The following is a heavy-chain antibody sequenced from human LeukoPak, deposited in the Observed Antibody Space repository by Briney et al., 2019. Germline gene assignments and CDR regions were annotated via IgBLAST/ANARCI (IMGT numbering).Heavy chain of an antibody. CDR1: GFTFSSYW. CDR3: ARAMTYDSTGYYFDY. D-gene: IGHD3-22*01. CDR2: INSDGSSI. V-gene: IGHV3-74*01. J-gene: IGHJ4*02. Sequence: GGSLRLSCAASGFTFSSYWMHWVRHAPGKGLVWVSRINSDGSSISYADSVKGRFTISRDNAKNTLYLQMNNLRAEDTAVYYCARAMTYDSTGYYFDYWGQGTLVTVSS.